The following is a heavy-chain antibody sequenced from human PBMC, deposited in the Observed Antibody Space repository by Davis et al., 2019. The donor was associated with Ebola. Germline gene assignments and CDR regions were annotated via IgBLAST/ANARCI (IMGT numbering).Heavy chain of an antibody. Sequence: SETLSLTCTVSGGSISSGGYYWSWIRQHPGKGLEWIGYIYYSGSTYYNPSLKSRVTISVDTSKNPFSLKLSSVTAADTAVYYCARRNYYDSSGDLDYWGQGTLVTVSS. D-gene: IGHD3-22*01. CDR3: ARRNYYDSSGDLDY. CDR2: IYYSGST. CDR1: GGSISSGGYY. V-gene: IGHV4-31*03. J-gene: IGHJ4*02.